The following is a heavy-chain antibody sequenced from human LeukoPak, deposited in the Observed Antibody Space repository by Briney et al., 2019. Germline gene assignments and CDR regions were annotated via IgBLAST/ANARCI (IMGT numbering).Heavy chain of an antibody. V-gene: IGHV3-7*01. J-gene: IGHJ6*03. D-gene: IGHD3-3*01. CDR1: GFTFSSYW. Sequence: GGSLRLSCAASGFTFSSYWMSWVRQAPGKGLEWVANIKQDGSEKYYVDSVKGRFTISRDNAKNSLYLQMNSLRAEDTAVYYCARLDEFWSGYWGNYYYYMDVWGKGTTVTVSS. CDR3: ARLDEFWSGYWGNYYYYMDV. CDR2: IKQDGSEK.